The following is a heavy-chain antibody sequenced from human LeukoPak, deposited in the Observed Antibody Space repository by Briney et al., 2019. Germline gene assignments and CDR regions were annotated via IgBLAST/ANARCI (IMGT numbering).Heavy chain of an antibody. D-gene: IGHD6-13*01. V-gene: IGHV1-2*02. CDR3: ATHVAAAGTYYYYGMDV. CDR1: GYTFTGYY. CDR2: INPNGGGT. J-gene: IGHJ6*02. Sequence: ASVKVSCKASGYTFTGYYMHWVRQAPGQGLEWMGWINPNGGGTNYAQKLQGRVTMTTDTSTSTAYMELRSLRSDDTAVYYCATHVAAAGTYYYYGMDVWGQGTAVTVSS.